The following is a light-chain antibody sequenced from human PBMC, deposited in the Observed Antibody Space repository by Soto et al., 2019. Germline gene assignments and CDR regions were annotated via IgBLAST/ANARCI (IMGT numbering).Light chain of an antibody. Sequence: TESPATPSLSTGERATLSCRASESVRTSLACYQQKPGQAPSLLIYGASKRATGIPARFSGSGSGTDFTLTISSLEPEDFAVYFCQQHNNWPTFGQGTRLET. J-gene: IGKJ5*01. V-gene: IGKV3-11*01. CDR1: ESVRTS. CDR2: GAS. CDR3: QQHNNWPT.